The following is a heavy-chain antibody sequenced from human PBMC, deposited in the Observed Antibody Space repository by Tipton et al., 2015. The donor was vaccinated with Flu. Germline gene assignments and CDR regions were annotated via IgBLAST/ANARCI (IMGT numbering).Heavy chain of an antibody. V-gene: IGHV3-53*01. J-gene: IGHJ6*02. D-gene: IGHD2-21*02. CDR3: GTYCGGDCYRAPIYYYGLDV. CDR1: GFTVSSKY. Sequence: SLRLSCAASGFTVSSKYMGWVRQAPGKGLQWVSVIYRGGTTYVADSVKGRFTISRDNSKNTLYLQMNSLRAEDTAVYYCGTYCGGDCYRAPIYYYGLDVWGQGTTVTASS. CDR2: IYRGGTT.